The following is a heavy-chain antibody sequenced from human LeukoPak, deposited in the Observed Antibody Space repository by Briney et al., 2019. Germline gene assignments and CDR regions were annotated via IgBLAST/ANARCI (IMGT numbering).Heavy chain of an antibody. Sequence: PGGSLRLSCAASGFTFSSCAMHWVRQAPGKGLEWVAVISYDGSNKYYADSVKGRFTISRDNAKNTLYLQMNSLRAEDTAVYYCAKVWEYCSSTSCYLYYYYMDVWGKGTTVTVSS. CDR3: AKVWEYCSSTSCYLYYYYMDV. J-gene: IGHJ6*03. V-gene: IGHV3-30-3*01. CDR1: GFTFSSCA. D-gene: IGHD2-2*01. CDR2: ISYDGSNK.